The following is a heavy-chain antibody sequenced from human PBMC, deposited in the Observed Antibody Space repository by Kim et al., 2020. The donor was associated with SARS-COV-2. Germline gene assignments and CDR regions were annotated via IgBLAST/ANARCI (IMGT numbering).Heavy chain of an antibody. J-gene: IGHJ6*02. Sequence: SETLSLTCTVSGGSVSSGSYYWSWIRQPPGKGLEWIGYIYYSGSTNYNPSLKSRVTISVDTSKNQFSLKLSSVTAADTAVYYCARDYRRISGNYYYGMDVWGQGTTVTVSS. D-gene: IGHD3-10*01. CDR3: ARDYRRISGNYYYGMDV. CDR2: IYYSGST. CDR1: GGSVSSGSYY. V-gene: IGHV4-61*01.